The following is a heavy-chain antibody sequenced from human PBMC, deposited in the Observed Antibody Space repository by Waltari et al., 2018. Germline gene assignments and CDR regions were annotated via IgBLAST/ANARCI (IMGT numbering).Heavy chain of an antibody. CDR1: GYTFTSYD. CDR3: ARGQRGWELLGHYYYMDV. CDR2: MNPNSGNT. D-gene: IGHD1-26*01. Sequence: QVQLVQSGAEVKKPGASVKVSCKASGYTFTSYDINWVRQATGQGLEWMGWMNPNSGNTGYAQKFQGRVTMTRNTSISTAYMELSSLRSEDTAVYYCARGQRGWELLGHYYYMDVWGKGTTVTVSS. V-gene: IGHV1-8*01. J-gene: IGHJ6*03.